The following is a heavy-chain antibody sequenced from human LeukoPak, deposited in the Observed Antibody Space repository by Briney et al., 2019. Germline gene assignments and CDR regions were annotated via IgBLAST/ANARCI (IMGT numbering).Heavy chain of an antibody. CDR3: ARGRSYGDYFYYYYGMDV. J-gene: IGHJ6*02. V-gene: IGHV1-8*02. D-gene: IGHD4-17*01. CDR1: GYTFTSYY. CDR2: MNPNSGNT. Sequence: ASVKVSCKASGYTFTSYYMHWVRQAPGQGLEWMGWMNPNSGNTGYAQKFQGRVTMTRNTSISTAYMELSSPRSEDTAVYYCARGRSYGDYFYYYYGMDVWGQGTTVTVSS.